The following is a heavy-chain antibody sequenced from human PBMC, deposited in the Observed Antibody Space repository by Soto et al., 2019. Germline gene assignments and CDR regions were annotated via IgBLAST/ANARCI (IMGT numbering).Heavy chain of an antibody. V-gene: IGHV3-7*03. CDR3: VRGGHGSGSYLGSY. Sequence: EVQLVESGGGLAQPGGSLRLSCVASGFTFTTYWMSWVRQAPGKGREWVANIRQDGGAQYYVDSVKGRFTISRDNAKNSVYLQMDSLRAEDTAVYYCVRGGHGSGSYLGSYWGQGILVTVSS. CDR2: IRQDGGAQ. D-gene: IGHD3-10*01. J-gene: IGHJ4*02. CDR1: GFTFTTYW.